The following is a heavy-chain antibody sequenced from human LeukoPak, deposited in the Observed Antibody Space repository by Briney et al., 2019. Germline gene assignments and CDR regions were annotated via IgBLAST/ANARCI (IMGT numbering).Heavy chain of an antibody. CDR2: IRYDGSNK. J-gene: IGHJ1*01. CDR3: AKSGGGYNWKTGSEYFQH. D-gene: IGHD1-20*01. V-gene: IGHV3-30*02. CDR1: GFTFSSYG. Sequence: GGSLRLSCAASGFTFSSYGMHWVRQAPGKGLKWVAFIRYDGSNKYYADSVKGRFTISRDNSKNTLYLQMNSLRAEDTAVYYCAKSGGGYNWKTGSEYFQHWGQGTLVTVSS.